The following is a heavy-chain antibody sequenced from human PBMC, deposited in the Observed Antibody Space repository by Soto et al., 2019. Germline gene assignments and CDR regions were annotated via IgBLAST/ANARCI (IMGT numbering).Heavy chain of an antibody. CDR3: AKSGVVVNAFDI. CDR2: IVPISGTT. J-gene: IGHJ3*02. V-gene: IGHV1-69*12. D-gene: IGHD2-21*01. Sequence: QLVQSGAEVKKPGSSVKVSCKVSGGTFNYYAINWVRQAPGQGLEWMGGIVPISGTTNYAQMFQSRVTITADESKSTADMKLSSLRSEDTAVYYCAKSGVVVNAFDIWGQGTLVTVSS. CDR1: GGTFNYYA.